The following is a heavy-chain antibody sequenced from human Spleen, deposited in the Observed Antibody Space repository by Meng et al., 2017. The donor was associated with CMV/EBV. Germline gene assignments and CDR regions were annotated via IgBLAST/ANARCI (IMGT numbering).Heavy chain of an antibody. D-gene: IGHD6-13*01. Sequence: GESLKISCVASGFTFSSYSMNWVRQAPGKGLEWVSSISSSSSYIYYADSVKGRFTISRDNAENSLYLQMSSLRAEDTAVYYCASLAAAGGYYYGMDVWGQGTTVTVSS. CDR2: ISSSSSYI. CDR1: GFTFSSYS. J-gene: IGHJ6*02. CDR3: ASLAAAGGYYYGMDV. V-gene: IGHV3-21*01.